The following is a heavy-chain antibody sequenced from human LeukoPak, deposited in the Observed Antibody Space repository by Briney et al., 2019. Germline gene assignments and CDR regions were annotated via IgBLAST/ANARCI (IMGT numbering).Heavy chain of an antibody. D-gene: IGHD6-19*01. V-gene: IGHV3-11*04. Sequence: GGSLRLSCAASGFSFSNYYMSWIRQAPGKGLEWVSYISSSGSTIYYADTVKGRFTISRDNAKNSLYLQMNSLRAEDTAVYDCATSGWYGYYYFDYWGQGTLVTVSS. CDR1: GFSFSNYY. J-gene: IGHJ4*02. CDR2: ISSSGSTI. CDR3: ATSGWYGYYYFDY.